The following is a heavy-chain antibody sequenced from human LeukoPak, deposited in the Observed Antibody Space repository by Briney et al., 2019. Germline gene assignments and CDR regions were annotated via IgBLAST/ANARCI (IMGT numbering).Heavy chain of an antibody. J-gene: IGHJ4*02. CDR3: ARATDYGSGRQPTQYYFDY. Sequence: PSQTLSLTCAVSGGSISSGGYSWSWIRQPPGKGLEWIGYIYHSGSTYYNPSLKSRVTISVDRSKNQFSLKLSSVTAADTAVYYCARATDYGSGRQPTQYYFDYWGQGTLVTVPS. V-gene: IGHV4-30-2*01. CDR1: GGSISSGGYS. CDR2: IYHSGST. D-gene: IGHD3-10*01.